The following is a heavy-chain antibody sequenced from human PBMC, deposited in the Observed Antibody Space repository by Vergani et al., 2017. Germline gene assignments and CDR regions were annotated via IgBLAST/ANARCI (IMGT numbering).Heavy chain of an antibody. V-gene: IGHV1-46*03. CDR1: GYTFTSYY. CDR2: INPSGGST. Sequence: QVQLVQSGAEVKKPGASVKVSCKASGYTFTSYYMHWVRQAPGQGLEWMGIINPSGGSTSYAQKFQGRVTMTRDTSTSTVYMELSSLRSEDTAVYYCARDSEDSAAAGLFDYWGQGTLVTVSS. CDR3: ARDSEDSAAAGLFDY. D-gene: IGHD6-13*01. J-gene: IGHJ4*02.